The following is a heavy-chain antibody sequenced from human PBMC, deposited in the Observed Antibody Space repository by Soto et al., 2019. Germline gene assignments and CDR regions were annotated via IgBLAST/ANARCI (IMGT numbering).Heavy chain of an antibody. V-gene: IGHV4-4*02. CDR2: IHHSGST. J-gene: IGHJ4*02. CDR3: ARGETQQQRDY. CDR1: SDSISSSNW. Sequence: QVHLQESGPGLVKPSGTLSLTCAVSSDSISSSNWWSWVRQSPGKGLEWIGEIHHSGSTKYNPSLKSRVIMSVDKSKNQFFLKLTSVTAADTAVYFCARGETQQQRDYWGQGTLVTVSS. D-gene: IGHD6-25*01.